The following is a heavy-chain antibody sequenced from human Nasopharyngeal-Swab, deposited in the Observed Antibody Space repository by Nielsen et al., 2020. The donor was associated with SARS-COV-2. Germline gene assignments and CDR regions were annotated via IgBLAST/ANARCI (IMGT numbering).Heavy chain of an antibody. Sequence: GESPKISCAASGFTFSSYSMNWVRQAPGKGLEWVSSISSSSSYIYYADSVKGRFTISRDNAKNSLYLQMNSLRAEDTAVYYCARVGGATNHYYYYMDVWGKGTTVTVSS. D-gene: IGHD1-26*01. CDR3: ARVGGATNHYYYYMDV. CDR1: GFTFSSYS. V-gene: IGHV3-21*01. J-gene: IGHJ6*03. CDR2: ISSSSSYI.